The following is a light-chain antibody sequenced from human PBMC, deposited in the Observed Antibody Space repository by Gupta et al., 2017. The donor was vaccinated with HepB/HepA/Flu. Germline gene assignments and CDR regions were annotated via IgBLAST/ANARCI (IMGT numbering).Light chain of an antibody. CDR2: RNN. Sequence: SVLPQPPSASGPPGQRVTISCSGSSSNIGSNYVYWYQQLPGTAPKLLIYRNNQRPSGVPDRFSGSKSGTSASLAISGLRSEDEADYYCAAWDDSRSGGVFGGGTKLTVL. CDR3: AAWDDSRSGGV. CDR1: SSNIGSNY. V-gene: IGLV1-47*01. J-gene: IGLJ2*01.